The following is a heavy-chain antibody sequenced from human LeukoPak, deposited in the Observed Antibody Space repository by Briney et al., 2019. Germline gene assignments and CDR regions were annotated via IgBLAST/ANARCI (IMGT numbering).Heavy chain of an antibody. J-gene: IGHJ3*01. Sequence: SVKVSCKASGGTFSSYAISWVRQAPGQGLEWMGGIIPIFGTANYAQKFQGRVTITADESTSTAYMELSSLRSEDTAVYYCAKAGVRYFDSSGLYAFDFWGQGTTVTVSS. CDR2: IIPIFGTA. D-gene: IGHD3-22*01. CDR1: GGTFSSYA. V-gene: IGHV1-69*13. CDR3: AKAGVRYFDSSGLYAFDF.